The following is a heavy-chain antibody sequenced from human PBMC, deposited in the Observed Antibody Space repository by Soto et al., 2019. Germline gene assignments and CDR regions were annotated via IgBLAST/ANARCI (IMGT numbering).Heavy chain of an antibody. J-gene: IGHJ4*02. D-gene: IGHD1-26*01. V-gene: IGHV1-69*13. CDR1: GGTFSSYA. CDR3: ARASKAKGSYDLYYFDY. Sequence: SVKVSCKASGGTFSSYAISWVRQAPGQGLEWMGGIIPIFGTANYAQKFQGRVTITADESTSTAYMELSSLRSEDTAVYYCARASKAKGSYDLYYFDYWGQGTLVTVSS. CDR2: IIPIFGTA.